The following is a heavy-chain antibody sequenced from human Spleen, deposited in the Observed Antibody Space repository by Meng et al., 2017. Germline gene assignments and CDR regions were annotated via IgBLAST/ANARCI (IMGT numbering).Heavy chain of an antibody. J-gene: IGHJ6*01. V-gene: IGHV4-34*01. CDR1: GGSFSGYY. CDR2: INHSGST. CDR3: ARSGCSGGSCYYYYYYGMDV. D-gene: IGHD2-15*01. Sequence: SETLSLTCAVYGGSFSGYYWSWIRQPPGKGLEWIGEINHSGSTNYNPSLKSRVTISVDTSKNQFSLKLSSVTAADTAVYYCARSGCSGGSCYYYYYYGMDVCGQATT.